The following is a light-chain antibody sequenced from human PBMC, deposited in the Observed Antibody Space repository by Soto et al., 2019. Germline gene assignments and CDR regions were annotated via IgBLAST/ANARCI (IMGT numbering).Light chain of an antibody. CDR2: KAS. V-gene: IGKV1-5*03. CDR3: LQDYIYFA. CDR1: RTISSW. Sequence: DNQMSKSPSTLSVSVRDVATITCLARRTISSWLAWYHQKPREAPKLLIYKASTFKSGVPSRFSGSGSGADFTLTISTLPPEVFANYYCLQDYIYFAFGQGRLLEVK. J-gene: IGKJ5*01.